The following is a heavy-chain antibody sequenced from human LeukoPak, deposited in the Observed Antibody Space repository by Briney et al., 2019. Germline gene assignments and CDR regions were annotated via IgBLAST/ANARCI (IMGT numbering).Heavy chain of an antibody. D-gene: IGHD7-27*01. CDR1: GFTFSSYW. J-gene: IGHJ6*02. CDR2: IKPDGSDK. V-gene: IGHV3-7*01. Sequence: GRSLRLSCAASGFTFSSYWMTWVRQAPGKGLEWVANIKPDGSDKYYVGSVKGRFTISRDNAKNSLYLQMNSLRAEDTALYFCARDDYQLGSYYYGMDVWGQGTTVTVSS. CDR3: ARDDYQLGSYYYGMDV.